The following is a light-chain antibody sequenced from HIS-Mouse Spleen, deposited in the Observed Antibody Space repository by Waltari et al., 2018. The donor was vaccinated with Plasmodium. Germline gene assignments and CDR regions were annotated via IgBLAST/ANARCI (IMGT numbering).Light chain of an antibody. J-gene: IGKJ1*01. CDR3: QQSYSTPWT. V-gene: IGKV1-39*01. CDR1: QSISSY. Sequence: DIQMTQSPSSLSASVGDRVTITCRASQSISSYLNWYQQKPGKAPKLLIYAASSLQSGVPSRVSGSGSGTDFTLTISSLQPGDFAAYYCQQSYSTPWTFGQGTKVEIK. CDR2: AAS.